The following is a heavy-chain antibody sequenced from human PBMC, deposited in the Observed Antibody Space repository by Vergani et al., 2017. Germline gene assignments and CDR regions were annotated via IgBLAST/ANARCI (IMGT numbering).Heavy chain of an antibody. V-gene: IGHV4-38-2*02. CDR3: ARENYDYVWGSYRYLTDY. J-gene: IGHJ4*02. Sequence: QVQLQESGPGLVKPSETLSFTCTVSGYSISSGYYWGWIRQPPGKGLEWIGSIYHSGSTYYNPSLKSRVTISVDTSKNQFSLKLSSVTAADTAVYYCARENYDYVWGSYRYLTDYWGQGTLVTVSS. CDR2: IYHSGST. CDR1: GYSISSGYY. D-gene: IGHD3-16*02.